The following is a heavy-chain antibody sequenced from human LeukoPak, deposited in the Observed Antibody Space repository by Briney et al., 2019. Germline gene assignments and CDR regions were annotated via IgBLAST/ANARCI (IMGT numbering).Heavy chain of an antibody. CDR3: ARDPYCSGGSCYSPIYYYYYYGMDV. CDR1: GYTFTSYG. Sequence: GASVKVSCKGSGYTFTSYGISWVRQAPGQGLEGVGWISAYNGNTNYAQKIQGRVTMTTDTSTSTAYMELRSLRSDDTAVYYCARDPYCSGGSCYSPIYYYYYYGMDVWGQGTTVTVSS. CDR2: ISAYNGNT. V-gene: IGHV1-18*01. J-gene: IGHJ6*02. D-gene: IGHD2-15*01.